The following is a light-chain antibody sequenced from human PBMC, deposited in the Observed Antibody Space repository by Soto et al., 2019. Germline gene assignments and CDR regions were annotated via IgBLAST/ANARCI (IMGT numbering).Light chain of an antibody. CDR3: QSYDSTLSARYV. Sequence: QSVLTQPPSVSGAPGQRVTISCTGSYSNIGAGYEVHWYQQVPGTAPKLLVSGHNNRPSGVPDRFFASTSGTSASLAITGLQAEDEGDYYCQSYDSTLSARYVFGTGTKLT. CDR2: GHN. V-gene: IGLV1-40*01. CDR1: YSNIGAGYE. J-gene: IGLJ1*01.